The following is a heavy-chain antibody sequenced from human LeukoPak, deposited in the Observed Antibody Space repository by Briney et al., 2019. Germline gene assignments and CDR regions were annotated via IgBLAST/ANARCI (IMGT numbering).Heavy chain of an antibody. J-gene: IGHJ6*03. CDR2: IKQDGSEK. D-gene: IGHD5-24*01. Sequence: GGSLRLSCAASGFTFRSYWMSWVRQAPGKVLEWVANIKQDGSEKYYVDSVKGRFTISRDNSKNSLYLQMNSLRAEDTALYYCAKADGSHYYYYYMDVWGKGTRSPSP. V-gene: IGHV3-7*03. CDR3: AKADGSHYYYYYMDV. CDR1: GFTFRSYW.